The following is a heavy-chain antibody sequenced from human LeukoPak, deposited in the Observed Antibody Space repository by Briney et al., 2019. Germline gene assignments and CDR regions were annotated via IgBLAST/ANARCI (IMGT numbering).Heavy chain of an antibody. CDR1: GYTLTEYY. V-gene: IGHV1-2*02. CDR2: IIPDSGGT. Sequence: GASVKVSCKASGYTLTEYYIHWVRQAPGQGLEWMGFIIPDSGGTTYQQNFQGRVTMTRDTSISTFYIELSSLRPDDTAVYYCSTEDKYCTGANCGVFWGQGTLVTVFS. CDR3: STEDKYCTGANCGVF. D-gene: IGHD2-8*02. J-gene: IGHJ4*02.